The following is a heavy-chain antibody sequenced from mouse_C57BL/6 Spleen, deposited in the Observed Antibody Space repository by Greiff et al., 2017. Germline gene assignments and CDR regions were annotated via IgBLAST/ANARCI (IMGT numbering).Heavy chain of an antibody. D-gene: IGHD2-12*01. CDR2: IYPRSGNT. J-gene: IGHJ3*01. CDR3: LYSTGAY. Sequence: VKLVESGAELARPGASVKLSCKASGYTFTSYGISWVKQRTGQGLEWIGEIYPRSGNTYYNEKFKGKATLTADKASSTAYMELRSLTSEDSAVYFCLYSTGAYWGQGTLVTVSA. CDR1: GYTFTSYG. V-gene: IGHV1-81*01.